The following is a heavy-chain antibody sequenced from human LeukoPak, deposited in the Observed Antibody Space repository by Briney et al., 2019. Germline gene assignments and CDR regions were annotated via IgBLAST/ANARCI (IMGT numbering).Heavy chain of an antibody. V-gene: IGHV5-51*07. CDR1: GYSFISYW. CDR3: ARQSRVSGSWYIIDY. CDR2: IHPGDSEP. J-gene: IGHJ4*02. Sequence: GEFLKISCKGSGYSFISYWIGWVHQMPGKGLEWMGIIHPGDSEPTYSPSFQGQVSISADKSISTAYLQWSSLKASDTAMYYCARQSRVSGSWYIIDYWGQGTLVTVSS. D-gene: IGHD6-13*01.